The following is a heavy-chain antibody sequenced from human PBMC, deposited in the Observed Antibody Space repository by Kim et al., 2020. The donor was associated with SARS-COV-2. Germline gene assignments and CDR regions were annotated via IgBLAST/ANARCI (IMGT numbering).Heavy chain of an antibody. CDR3: ARRRGSGWYPFDP. Sequence: YSPSFQGHVTISADKSISTAYLQWSSLKASDTAMYYCARRRGSGWYPFDPWGQGTLVTVSS. V-gene: IGHV5-10-1*01. J-gene: IGHJ5*02. D-gene: IGHD6-19*01.